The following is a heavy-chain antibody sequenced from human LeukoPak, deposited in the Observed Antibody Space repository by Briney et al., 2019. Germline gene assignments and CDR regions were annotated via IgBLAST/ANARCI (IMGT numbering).Heavy chain of an antibody. D-gene: IGHD1-26*01. CDR2: ISAYNGNT. CDR1: GYTFTSYG. CDR3: ARARATYSASSL. J-gene: IGHJ4*02. V-gene: IGHV1-18*01. Sequence: ASVKVSCKASGYTFTSYGISWVRQTPGQGLEWMGWISAYNGNTNYAQKLQGRVTMTTDTSTSTAYMELRSLRSDDTAVYYCARARATYSASSLWGQGTLVTVSS.